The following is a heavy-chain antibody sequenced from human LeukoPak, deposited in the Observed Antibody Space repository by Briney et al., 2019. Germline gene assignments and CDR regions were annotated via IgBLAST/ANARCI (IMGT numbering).Heavy chain of an antibody. J-gene: IGHJ6*02. CDR2: INHSGST. Sequence: PSETLSLTCAVYGGSFSGYYWSWIRQPPGKGLEWIGEINHSGSTNYNPSLKSRVTISVDTSKNQFSLKLSSVTAADTAVYYCARGLPPNRDMDVWGQGTTVTVSS. CDR1: GGSFSGYY. D-gene: IGHD1-14*01. CDR3: ARGLPPNRDMDV. V-gene: IGHV4-34*01.